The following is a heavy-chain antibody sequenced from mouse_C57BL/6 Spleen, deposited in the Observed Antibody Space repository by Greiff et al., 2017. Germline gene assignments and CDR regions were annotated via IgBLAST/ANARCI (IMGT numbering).Heavy chain of an antibody. CDR3: ARSYGGSSLFAY. V-gene: IGHV1-22*01. J-gene: IGHJ3*01. Sequence: EVQLQESGPELVKPGASVKMSCKASGYTFTDYNMHWVKQSHGKSLEWIGYINPNNGGTSYNQKFKGKATLTVNKSSSTAYMELRSLTSEDSAVYSCARSYGGSSLFAYWGQGTLVTVSA. D-gene: IGHD1-1*01. CDR1: GYTFTDYN. CDR2: INPNNGGT.